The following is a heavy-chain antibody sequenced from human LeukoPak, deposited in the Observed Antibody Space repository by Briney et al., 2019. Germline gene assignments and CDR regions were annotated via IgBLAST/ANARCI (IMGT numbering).Heavy chain of an antibody. CDR3: ARGDFSGGSCYSRSRTYGMDV. J-gene: IGHJ6*04. CDR2: INHRGST. CDR1: GGSFSGYY. V-gene: IGHV4-34*01. D-gene: IGHD2-15*01. Sequence: SETLSLTCAVYGGSFSGYYWSWIRQPPGKGLEWIGEINHRGSTNYNPSLKSRVTISVDTSKNQFSLKLSSVTAADTAVYYCARGDFSGGSCYSRSRTYGMDVWGKRTTVTVSS.